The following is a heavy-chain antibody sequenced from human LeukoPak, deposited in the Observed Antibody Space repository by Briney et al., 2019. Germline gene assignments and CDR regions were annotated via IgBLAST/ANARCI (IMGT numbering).Heavy chain of an antibody. D-gene: IGHD3-22*01. Sequence: GGSLRLSXAASGFTFSIYAMSWIRQAPGKGLQWVSSITSRGESTWYVDSVKGRFTITRDNSENTLYLQMHSLRAEDTAVYYCARDRPNYYGSDGHYYRRDGDYWGRGTLVSVSS. J-gene: IGHJ4*02. CDR1: GFTFSIYA. V-gene: IGHV3-23*01. CDR2: ITSRGEST. CDR3: ARDRPNYYGSDGHYYRRDGDY.